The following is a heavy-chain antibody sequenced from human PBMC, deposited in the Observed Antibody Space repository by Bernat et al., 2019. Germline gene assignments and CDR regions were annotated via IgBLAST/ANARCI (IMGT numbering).Heavy chain of an antibody. CDR1: GFTFDDYA. CDR2: ISWNSGSI. V-gene: IGHV3-9*01. J-gene: IGHJ4*02. CDR3: AKDMTGGGYDFFSDY. D-gene: IGHD5-12*01. Sequence: EVQLVESGGGLVQPGRSLRLSCAASGFTFDDYAMHWVRQAPGKGLEWVSGISWNSGSIGYADSVKGRFTISRDNAKNSLYLQMNSLRAEDTALYYGAKDMTGGGYDFFSDYWGQGTLVTVSS.